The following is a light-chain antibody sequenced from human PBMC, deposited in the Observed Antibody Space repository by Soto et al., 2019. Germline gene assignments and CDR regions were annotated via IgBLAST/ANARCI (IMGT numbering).Light chain of an antibody. Sequence: SYGLTQPPSVSVSPGQTASITCSGDKLGDKYACWYQQKPGQSPVLVIYQDSKRPSGIPERFSGSNSGNTATLTISGTQAMDEADYYCQAWDSSTARDVVFGGGTKVTVL. V-gene: IGLV3-1*01. J-gene: IGLJ2*01. CDR1: KLGDKY. CDR3: QAWDSSTARDVV. CDR2: QDS.